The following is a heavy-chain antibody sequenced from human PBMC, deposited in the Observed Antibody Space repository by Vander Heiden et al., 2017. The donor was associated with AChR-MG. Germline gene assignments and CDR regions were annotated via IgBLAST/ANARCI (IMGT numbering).Heavy chain of an antibody. CDR1: GGSFSGYY. CDR2: INHSGST. D-gene: IGHD6-13*01. V-gene: IGHV4-34*01. CDR3: APRGAAAGYNWFDP. J-gene: IGHJ5*02. Sequence: QVQLQQWGAGLLKPSETLSLTCAVYGGSFSGYYWSWIRQPPGKGLEWIGEINHSGSTNYNPSLKSRVTISVDTSKNQFSLKLRSVTAADTAVYYCAPRGAAAGYNWFDPWGQGTLVTVSS.